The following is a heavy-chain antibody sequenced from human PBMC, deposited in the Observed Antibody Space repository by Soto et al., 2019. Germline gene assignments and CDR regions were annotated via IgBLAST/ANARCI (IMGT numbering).Heavy chain of an antibody. Sequence: SETLSLTCTVSCDSITSNSYFWAWIRQPPGKGREGIGRIYYSWSADYNPSLTSRVPISVATPKNQFSPKLSSVTAADTPVYYCARLHCHSPHCVPLDPWGQGTLVTVSS. J-gene: IGHJ5*02. D-gene: IGHD2-15*01. V-gene: IGHV4-39*01. CDR1: CDSITSNSYF. CDR3: ARLHCHSPHCVPLDP. CDR2: IYYSWSA.